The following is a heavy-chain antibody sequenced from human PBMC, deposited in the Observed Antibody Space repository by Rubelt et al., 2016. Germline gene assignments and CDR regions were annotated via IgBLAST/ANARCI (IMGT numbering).Heavy chain of an antibody. CDR3: ARKLVVSPIRI. CDR2: INQSGDT. J-gene: IGHJ3*02. CDR1: GGSFSDYY. D-gene: IGHD2-15*01. V-gene: IGHV4-34*01. Sequence: QVQLQQWGAGLLKPSETLSLTCAVYGGSFSDYYWSWIRQSPGKGLEWIGEINQSGDTNYNPSLKSRVIISVDTSKNQFSLNFSSVTAADTAVYYCARKLVVSPIRIWGQGTMVTVSS.